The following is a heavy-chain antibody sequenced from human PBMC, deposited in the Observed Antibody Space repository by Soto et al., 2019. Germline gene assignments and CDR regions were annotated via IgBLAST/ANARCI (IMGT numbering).Heavy chain of an antibody. CDR1: GGSISSSSYY. J-gene: IGHJ6*02. CDR3: ARHGYDSGSYEMTMTLSYYYYGMDV. D-gene: IGHD1-26*01. V-gene: IGHV4-39*01. Sequence: PSETLSLTCTVSGGSISSSSYYWGWIRQPPGKGLEWIGSIYYSGSTYYNPSLKSRVTISVDTSKNQFSLKLSSVTAADTAVYYCARHGYDSGSYEMTMTLSYYYYGMDVWGQGTTVTVSS. CDR2: IYYSGST.